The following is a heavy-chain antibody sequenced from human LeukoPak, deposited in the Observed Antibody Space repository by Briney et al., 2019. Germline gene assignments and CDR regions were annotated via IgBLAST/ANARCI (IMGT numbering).Heavy chain of an antibody. J-gene: IGHJ3*02. CDR1: GFTFSSYA. Sequence: PGGSLRLSCAASGFTFSSYAMHWVRQAPGKGLEYVAAISSNGGSTYYANSVKGRFTISRDNSKNTLYLQMGSLRAEDMAVYYCARQGVVVTAANAFDIWGQGTMVTVSS. CDR3: ARQGVVVTAANAFDI. D-gene: IGHD2-21*02. V-gene: IGHV3-64*01. CDR2: ISSNGGST.